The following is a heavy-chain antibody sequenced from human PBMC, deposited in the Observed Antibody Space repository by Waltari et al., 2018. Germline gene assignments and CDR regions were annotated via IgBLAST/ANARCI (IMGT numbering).Heavy chain of an antibody. J-gene: IGHJ4*02. D-gene: IGHD3-22*01. CDR3: ARLKQEVYHYDSSGYSCFDY. Sequence: QLQLQDSGPGLVKPSETLSLTCTVSGGSISSSDYYWGWIRQPPGKGLEWIGSIYYSGSTNYNPSLKSRVTISVDTSKNQFSLNLNSVTAADTAVYYCARLKQEVYHYDSSGYSCFDYWGQGTLVTVSS. CDR1: GGSISSSDYY. V-gene: IGHV4-39*01. CDR2: IYYSGST.